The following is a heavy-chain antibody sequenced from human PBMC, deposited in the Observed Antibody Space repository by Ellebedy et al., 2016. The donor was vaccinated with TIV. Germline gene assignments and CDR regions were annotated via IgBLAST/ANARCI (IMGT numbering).Heavy chain of an antibody. CDR2: TRNKARSYTT. CDR1: GFTFSDHY. V-gene: IGHV3-72*01. D-gene: IGHD1-26*01. CDR3: AVNVVGPTLYNYGMDV. Sequence: GESLKISXAASGFTFSDHYMDWVRQAPGKGLEWVGRTRNKARSYTTEYAASVKGRFTITRDDSKNSLYLQMNSLQTEDTAVYYCAVNVVGPTLYNYGMDVWGQGTTVTVSS. J-gene: IGHJ6*02.